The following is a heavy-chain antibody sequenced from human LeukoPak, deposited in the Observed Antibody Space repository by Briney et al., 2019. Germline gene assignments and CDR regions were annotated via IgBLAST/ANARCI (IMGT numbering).Heavy chain of an antibody. D-gene: IGHD4-17*01. V-gene: IGHV4-39*07. Sequence: PSETLSLTCTVSGGSISSSSYYWGWIRQPPGKGLEWIGSIYYSGSTYYNPSLKSRVTISVDTSKNQFSLKLSSVAAADTAVYYCAREHGDRYFQHWGQGTLVTVSS. CDR3: AREHGDRYFQH. J-gene: IGHJ1*01. CDR2: IYYSGST. CDR1: GGSISSSSYY.